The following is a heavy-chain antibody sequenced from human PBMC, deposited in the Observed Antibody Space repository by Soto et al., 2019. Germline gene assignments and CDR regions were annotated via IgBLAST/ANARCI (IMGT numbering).Heavy chain of an antibody. CDR3: AQDYFPDRGDDYFDY. CDR2: IGASGDIT. D-gene: IGHD2-21*02. V-gene: IGHV3-23*01. Sequence: GAVTLSGGDSELTISSYEINWVRQAPRKGLEWVAGIGASGDITWYADSVKGRLSISRDNSKNTLYLQLNSLRVEDTAVDQFAQDYFPDRGDDYFDYLNPGTLVTVS. J-gene: IGHJ4*02. CDR1: ELTISSYE.